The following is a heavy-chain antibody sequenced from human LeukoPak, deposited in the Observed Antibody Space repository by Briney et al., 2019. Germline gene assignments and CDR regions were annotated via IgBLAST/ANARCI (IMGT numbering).Heavy chain of an antibody. CDR2: IRSGGSIK. CDR1: GFAFSTYG. J-gene: IGHJ4*02. D-gene: IGHD6-13*01. CDR3: AKTHSTSWGIFEY. Sequence: GGSLRLSCAASGFAFSTYGMHWVRQAPGKGLEWVAFIRSGGSIKYYADSVKGRFTISRDNSKNTLYLQMNSLRPEDTAVYWCAKTHSTSWGIFEYWGQGALVTVSS. V-gene: IGHV3-30*02.